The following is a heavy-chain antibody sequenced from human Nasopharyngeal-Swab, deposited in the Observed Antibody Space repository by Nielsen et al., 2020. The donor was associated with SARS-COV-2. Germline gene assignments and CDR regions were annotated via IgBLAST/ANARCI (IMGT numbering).Heavy chain of an antibody. CDR2: IIPIFGTA. D-gene: IGHD5-12*01. CDR1: GGTFSSYA. J-gene: IGHJ6*03. Sequence: SVKVSCKASGGTFSSYAISWVRQAPGQGLEWMGGIIPIFGTANYAQKFQGRVTITADESTSTAYMELSSLRSEDTAVYYCARAPIVATIFGYYYYYMDVWGKGTTVTVSS. CDR3: ARAPIVATIFGYYYYYMDV. V-gene: IGHV1-69*13.